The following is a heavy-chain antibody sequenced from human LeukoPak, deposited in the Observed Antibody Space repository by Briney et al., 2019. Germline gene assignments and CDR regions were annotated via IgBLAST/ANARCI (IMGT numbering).Heavy chain of an antibody. CDR2: IIPIFGTA. CDR1: GGTFSSYA. V-gene: IGHV1-69*13. J-gene: IGHJ6*02. D-gene: IGHD2-21*02. Sequence: SVTVSCKASGGTFSSYAISWVRQAPGQGLGWMGGIIPIFGTANYAQKFQGRVTITADESTSTAYMELSSLRSEDTAVYYCAIAYCGGDCYTDYYYGMDVWGQGTTVTVSS. CDR3: AIAYCGGDCYTDYYYGMDV.